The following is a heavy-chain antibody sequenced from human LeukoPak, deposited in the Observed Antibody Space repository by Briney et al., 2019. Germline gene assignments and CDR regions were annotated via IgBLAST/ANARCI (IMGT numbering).Heavy chain of an antibody. Sequence: SETLSLTCTVSGGSISSYCWSWIRQPPGKGLEWIGYIYYSGSTNYNPSLKSRVTVSVDTSKNQFSLKLSSVTAADTAVYYCARVSYSSSSVDYWGQGTLVTVSS. J-gene: IGHJ4*02. CDR2: IYYSGST. D-gene: IGHD6-6*01. CDR1: GGSISSYC. V-gene: IGHV4-59*01. CDR3: ARVSYSSSSVDY.